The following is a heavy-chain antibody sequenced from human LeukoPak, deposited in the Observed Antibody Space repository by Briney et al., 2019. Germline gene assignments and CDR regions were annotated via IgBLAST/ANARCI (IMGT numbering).Heavy chain of an antibody. CDR2: IWSDGTEK. CDR1: GFTYSHYG. V-gene: IGHV3-33*06. J-gene: IGHJ4*02. CDR3: AKDAQRGFDYSNSLEY. Sequence: PRGSLRLSCAASGFTYSHYGMHWVRQAPGKGLEWVAVIWSDGTEKYYGDAVKGRFTISRDNSRDTLYLQMDSLRGEDTAVYYCAKDAQRGFDYSNSLEYWGQGTLVTVSP. D-gene: IGHD4-11*01.